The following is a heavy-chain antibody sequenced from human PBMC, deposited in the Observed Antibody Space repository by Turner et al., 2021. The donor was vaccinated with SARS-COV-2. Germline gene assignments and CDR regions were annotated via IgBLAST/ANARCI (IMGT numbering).Heavy chain of an antibody. CDR1: GFTFSSYS. CDR2: ISSSSSYI. D-gene: IGHD3-22*01. J-gene: IGHJ3*01. CDR3: ARWHYFDSRGYYAQAFDF. Sequence: VQLVVSGGGLVKPGGSLRLSCAASGFTFSSYSMNWVRQAPGKGLEWVSSISSSSSYIYYADSVKGRFTIARDNAKNSLYLQMNSLRAEDTAVYYCARWHYFDSRGYYAQAFDFWGQGTMVTVSS. V-gene: IGHV3-21*01.